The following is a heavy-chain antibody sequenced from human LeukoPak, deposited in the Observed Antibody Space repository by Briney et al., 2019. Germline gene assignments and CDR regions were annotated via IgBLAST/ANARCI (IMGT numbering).Heavy chain of an antibody. CDR3: AKMMAGNYFDY. J-gene: IGHJ4*02. D-gene: IGHD6-19*01. CDR1: GFTVSSND. V-gene: IGHV3-53*01. Sequence: GGSLRLSCVASGFTVSSNDMSWVRQAPGKGLESVSVIYSGGSTYYADSVKGRFTVSRDNSKHTLFLEMNNLRAEDTAVYYCAKMMAGNYFDYWGQGALVTVSS. CDR2: IYSGGST.